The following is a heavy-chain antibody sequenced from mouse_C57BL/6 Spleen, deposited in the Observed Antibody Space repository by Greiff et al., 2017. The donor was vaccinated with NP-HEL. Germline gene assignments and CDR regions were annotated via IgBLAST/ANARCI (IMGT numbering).Heavy chain of an antibody. Sequence: VQLQQSGAELVRPGTSVKVSCKASGYAFTNYLIEWVKQRPGQGLEWIGVINPGSGGTNYNEKFKGKATLTADKSPSTAYMQLSSLTSEDSPVYFWARYRSSPYYAMDYWGQGTSVTVSS. CDR1: GYAFTNYL. CDR2: INPGSGGT. V-gene: IGHV1-54*01. J-gene: IGHJ4*01. CDR3: ARYRSSPYYAMDY. D-gene: IGHD1-1*01.